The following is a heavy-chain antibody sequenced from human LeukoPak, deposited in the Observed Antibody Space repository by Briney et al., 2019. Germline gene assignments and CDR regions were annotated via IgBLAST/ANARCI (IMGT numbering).Heavy chain of an antibody. CDR3: ASRELSDTAIGAFDI. CDR1: GGTFSSYA. D-gene: IGHD5-18*01. CDR2: IIPIFGTA. J-gene: IGHJ3*02. V-gene: IGHV1-69*05. Sequence: SVKVSCKASGGTFSSYAISWVRQAPGQGLEWMGRIIPIFGTANYAQKFQGRVTITTDESTSQAYMELGSLRSEDTAVYYCASRELSDTAIGAFDIWGQETMVAVSS.